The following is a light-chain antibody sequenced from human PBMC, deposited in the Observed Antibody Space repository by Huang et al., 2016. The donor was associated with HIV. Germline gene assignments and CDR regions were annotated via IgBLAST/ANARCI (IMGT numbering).Light chain of an antibody. J-gene: IGKJ3*01. V-gene: IGKV2-28*01. CDR2: LGS. CDR1: QSLLHSNGDNY. Sequence: DIVMTQSPLSLPVTPGEPASISCRSSQSLLHSNGDNYLSWYLQKPGQSPQLLIYLGSHRASGVPDRFSGSGSGEDFTLKISRVEAEDVGVYYCMPALQSPFTFGPGTKVDIK. CDR3: MPALQSPFT.